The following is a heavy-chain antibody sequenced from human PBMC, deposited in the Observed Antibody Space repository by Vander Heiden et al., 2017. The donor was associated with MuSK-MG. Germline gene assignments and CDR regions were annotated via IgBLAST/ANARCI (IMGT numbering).Heavy chain of an antibody. J-gene: IGHJ4*02. CDR2: FDPEDGET. V-gene: IGHV1-24*01. CDR3: ATVDFEWLRPRTYYFDY. CDR1: GYTLTELS. D-gene: IGHD5-12*01. Sequence: QVQLAQSGAEVKKPGASVKVPCKVSGYTLTELSMHWVRQAPGKGLEWMGGFDPEDGETIYAQKFQGRVTMTEDTSTDTAYMELSSLRSEDTAVYYCATVDFEWLRPRTYYFDYWGQGTLVTVSS.